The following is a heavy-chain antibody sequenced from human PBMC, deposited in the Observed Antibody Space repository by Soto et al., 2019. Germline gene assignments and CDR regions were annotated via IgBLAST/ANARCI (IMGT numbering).Heavy chain of an antibody. V-gene: IGHV3-74*01. Sequence: PWGSLRLSCEASGFTFSSYWMYWVRQAPGKGLVWVSRTNSDGSDTSYADSVKGRFTISRDNAKNTLYLQMNSLRAEDTAVYYCARDRGWSLFDYWGQGTLVTVSS. J-gene: IGHJ4*02. CDR3: ARDRGWSLFDY. CDR2: TNSDGSDT. CDR1: GFTFSSYW. D-gene: IGHD6-19*01.